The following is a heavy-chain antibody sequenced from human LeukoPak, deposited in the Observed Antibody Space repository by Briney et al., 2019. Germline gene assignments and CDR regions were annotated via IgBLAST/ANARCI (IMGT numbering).Heavy chain of an antibody. CDR1: GGSISSGDYY. CDR3: ARTYYFDSSGYIDSFDI. D-gene: IGHD3-22*01. CDR2: IYYTGST. V-gene: IGHV4-30-4*01. J-gene: IGHJ3*02. Sequence: SETLSLTCTVSGGSISSGDYYWRWIRQSPGKGLEWIGYIYYTGSTYYNPSLKSRLTISVDTSKNQFSLKLNSVTAADTAVYYCARTYYFDSSGYIDSFDIWGQGTMVTVSS.